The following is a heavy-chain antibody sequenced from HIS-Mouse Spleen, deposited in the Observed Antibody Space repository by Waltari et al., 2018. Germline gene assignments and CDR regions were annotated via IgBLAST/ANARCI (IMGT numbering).Heavy chain of an antibody. Sequence: QVQLVESGGGVVQPGRSLSLPCAASGFNFSTHGMHWVRQAPGKGMEWVAVISYDGSNKYYADSVKGRFTISRDNSKNTLYLQMNSLRAEDTAVYYCAKEYSSSHNWFDPWGQGTLVTVSS. J-gene: IGHJ5*02. CDR1: GFNFSTHG. CDR3: AKEYSSSHNWFDP. V-gene: IGHV3-30*18. D-gene: IGHD6-13*01. CDR2: ISYDGSNK.